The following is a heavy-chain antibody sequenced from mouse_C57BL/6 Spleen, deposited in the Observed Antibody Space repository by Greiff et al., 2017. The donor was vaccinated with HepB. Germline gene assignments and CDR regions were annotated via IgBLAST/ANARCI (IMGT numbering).Heavy chain of an antibody. V-gene: IGHV1-69*01. J-gene: IGHJ2*01. Sequence: QVQLQQPGAELVMPGASVKLSCKASGYTFTSYWMHWVKQRPGQGLEWIGEIDPSDSYTNYNQKFKGKSTLTVDKSSSTAYMQLSSLTSEDSAVYYCAKGVLTGTYYFDYWGQGTTLTVSS. D-gene: IGHD4-1*01. CDR1: GYTFTSYW. CDR2: IDPSDSYT. CDR3: AKGVLTGTYYFDY.